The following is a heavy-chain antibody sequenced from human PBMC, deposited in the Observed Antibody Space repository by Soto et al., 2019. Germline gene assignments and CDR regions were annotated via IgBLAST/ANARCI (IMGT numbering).Heavy chain of an antibody. CDR1: GFTFSSYG. CDR2: IWYDGSNK. J-gene: IGHJ4*02. CDR3: ARPYYDILTGYSHFDY. Sequence: QVQLVESGGGVVQPGRSLRLSCAASGFTFSSYGMHWVRQAPGKGLEWVAVIWYDGSNKYYADSVKGRFTISRDNSQNALYLQMNSLSAEDTAVYYCARPYYDILTGYSHFDYWGQETLVTVSS. V-gene: IGHV3-33*01. D-gene: IGHD3-9*01.